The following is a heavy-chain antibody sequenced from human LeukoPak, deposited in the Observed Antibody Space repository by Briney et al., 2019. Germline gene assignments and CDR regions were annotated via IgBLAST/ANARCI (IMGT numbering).Heavy chain of an antibody. CDR2: IYSGGST. CDR3: ASGIYDSSGYYKGYAFDI. V-gene: IGHV3-66*01. CDR1: GFTVSSNY. Sequence: GGSLRLSCAASGFTVSSNYMSWVRQAPGKGLEWVSVIYSGGSTYYADSVKGRFTISRDNSKNTLYLQMNSLRAEDTAVYYCASGIYDSSGYYKGYAFDIWGQGTMVTVSS. D-gene: IGHD3-22*01. J-gene: IGHJ3*02.